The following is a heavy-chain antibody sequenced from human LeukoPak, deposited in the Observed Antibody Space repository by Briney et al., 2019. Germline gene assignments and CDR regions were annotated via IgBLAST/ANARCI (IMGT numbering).Heavy chain of an antibody. J-gene: IGHJ4*02. Sequence: GGSLRLSCAASGFTFSSYAMSWVGQAPGKGLEWVSAISGSGGSTYYADSVNGPFPISIDHSKNTLYLQMNRLRSEDTAVYYCAKDKDYGIGVYWGQGTLVPVPS. CDR1: GFTFSSYA. CDR3: AKDKDYGIGVY. CDR2: ISGSGGST. D-gene: IGHD4-17*01. V-gene: IGHV3-23*01.